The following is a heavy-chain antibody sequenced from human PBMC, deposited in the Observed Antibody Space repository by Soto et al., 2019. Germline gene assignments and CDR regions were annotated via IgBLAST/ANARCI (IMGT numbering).Heavy chain of an antibody. Sequence: SETLSLTCTVSGGSISSGSHYWGWIRQPPGKGLEWIASVYYTGSTYYNPSLKSRVTRSADTSKNQFSLRLSSVTAAGTAVYYCARYGVTMVRGLPYYYYGMDVWGQGTTVT. CDR2: VYYTGST. CDR3: ARYGVTMVRGLPYYYYGMDV. D-gene: IGHD3-10*01. J-gene: IGHJ6*02. CDR1: GGSISSGSHY. V-gene: IGHV4-39*07.